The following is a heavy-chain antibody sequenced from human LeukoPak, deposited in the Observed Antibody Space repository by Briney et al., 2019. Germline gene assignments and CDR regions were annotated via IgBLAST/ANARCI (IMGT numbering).Heavy chain of an antibody. V-gene: IGHV3-21*04. Sequence: GGSLRLSCAASGFDFSTYAINWVRQAPGKGLEWVSSISTMSNYIFYGDSVKGRFTISRDNAKNSLYLQMNSLRAEDTALYYCAKDIFTMVRGVVDYWGQGTLVTVSS. CDR3: AKDIFTMVRGVVDY. D-gene: IGHD3-10*01. J-gene: IGHJ4*02. CDR2: ISTMSNYI. CDR1: GFDFSTYA.